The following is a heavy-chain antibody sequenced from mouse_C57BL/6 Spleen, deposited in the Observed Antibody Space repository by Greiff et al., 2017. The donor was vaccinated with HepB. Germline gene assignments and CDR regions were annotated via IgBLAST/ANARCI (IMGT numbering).Heavy chain of an antibody. CDR1: GYTFTSYD. Sequence: VQVVESGPELVKPGASVKLSCKASGYTFTSYDINWVKQRPGQGLEWIGWIYPRDGSTKYNEKFKGKATLTVDTSSSTAYMELHSLTSEDSAVYFCARSVRAGPYAMDYWGQGTSVTVSS. J-gene: IGHJ4*01. CDR2: IYPRDGST. CDR3: ARSVRAGPYAMDY. V-gene: IGHV1-85*01. D-gene: IGHD2-2*01.